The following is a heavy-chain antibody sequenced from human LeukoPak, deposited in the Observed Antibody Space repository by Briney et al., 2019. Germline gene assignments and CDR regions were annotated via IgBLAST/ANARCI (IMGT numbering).Heavy chain of an antibody. CDR2: INPSGGST. V-gene: IGHV1-46*01. CDR3: ARGHYYDSSGSDY. J-gene: IGHJ4*02. CDR1: GYTFTSYY. D-gene: IGHD3-22*01. Sequence: ASVKVSCKASGYTFTSYYMHWVRQAPGQGLEWMGIINPSGGSTSYEQKFQGRVTMHRDMSTTTVYMELSRLRSEDTAVYYCARGHYYDSSGSDYWGQGTLVTVSS.